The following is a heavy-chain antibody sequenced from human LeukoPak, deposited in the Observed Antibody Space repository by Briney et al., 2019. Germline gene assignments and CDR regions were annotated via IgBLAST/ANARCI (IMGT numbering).Heavy chain of an antibody. Sequence: GSLRLSCAASGFTFSSYSMNWVRQAPGKGLEWVSSISSSSSYIYYADSVKGRFTISRDNAKNSLYLQMNSLRAEDTAVYYRARDYGEYYYDSSGYYGGFDYWGQGTLVTVSS. CDR1: GFTFSSYS. V-gene: IGHV3-21*01. CDR3: ARDYGEYYYDSSGYYGGFDY. D-gene: IGHD3-22*01. CDR2: ISSSSSYI. J-gene: IGHJ4*02.